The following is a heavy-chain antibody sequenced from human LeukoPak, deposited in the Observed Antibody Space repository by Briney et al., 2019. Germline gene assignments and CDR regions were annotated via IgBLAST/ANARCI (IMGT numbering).Heavy chain of an antibody. Sequence: TSETLSLTCTVSGGSISSSSYSWGWIRQPPGKGLEWIGSIYYSGTTYYNPSLKSRVTISVDTSKNQFSLKLDSVTAADTAVYYCARRWYNYGRRDFDYWGQGTLVTVSS. V-gene: IGHV4-39*01. D-gene: IGHD1-1*01. J-gene: IGHJ4*02. CDR2: IYYSGTT. CDR1: GGSISSSSYS. CDR3: ARRWYNYGRRDFDY.